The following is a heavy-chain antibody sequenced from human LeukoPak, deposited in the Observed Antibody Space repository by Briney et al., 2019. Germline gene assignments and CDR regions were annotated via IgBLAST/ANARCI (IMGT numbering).Heavy chain of an antibody. V-gene: IGHV3-23*01. CDR2: ISDGGGAT. J-gene: IGHJ4*02. D-gene: IGHD6-19*01. CDR3: AGAFSGGSPKC. CDR1: GFTFYRFA. Sequence: GGSLRLSRAASGFTFYRFAMTWVRQAPGKGLEWVSGISDGGGATYYADSVKGRFTLSRGNSKNTLYLQMNSLRADDTAVHYCAGAFSGGSPKCWGQGTLVTVSS.